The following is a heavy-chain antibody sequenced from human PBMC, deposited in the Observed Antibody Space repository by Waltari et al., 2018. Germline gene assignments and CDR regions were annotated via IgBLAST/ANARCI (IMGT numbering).Heavy chain of an antibody. CDR2: INHSGST. D-gene: IGHD6-19*01. J-gene: IGHJ5*02. Sequence: VQLLESGGGLVQPGGSLRLSCAASRFTFSNYAMSWVRQAPGKGLEWIGEINHSGSTNYNPSLKSRVTISVDTSKNQFSLKLSSVTAADTAVYYCARGPLRRYTWPPSSGWFDPWGQGTLVTVSS. V-gene: IGHV4-34*01. CDR1: RFTFSNYA. CDR3: ARGPLRRYTWPPSSGWFDP.